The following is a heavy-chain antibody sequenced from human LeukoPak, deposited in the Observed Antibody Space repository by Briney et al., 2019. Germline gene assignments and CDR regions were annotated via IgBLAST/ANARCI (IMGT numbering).Heavy chain of an antibody. CDR2: ISYDGSNK. V-gene: IGHV3-30*04. CDR3: ARGGENSGFDY. J-gene: IGHJ4*02. CDR1: GFTFSSYA. Sequence: GRSLRLSCAASGFTFSSYAMHWVRQAPGKGLEWVTIISYDGSNKYYADSVKGRFTISRDNAKNSLYLQMNSLRAEDTALYYCARGGENSGFDYWGQGTLVIVSS. D-gene: IGHD6-19*01.